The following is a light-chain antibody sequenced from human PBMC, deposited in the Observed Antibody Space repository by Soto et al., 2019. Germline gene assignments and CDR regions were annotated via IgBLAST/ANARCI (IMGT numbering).Light chain of an antibody. J-gene: IGLJ7*01. CDR1: TGAVTSGHY. CDR2: DTS. V-gene: IGLV7-46*01. Sequence: QAVVTQEPSLTVSTGGTGTLTCGSSTGAVTSGHYHYWFQQKTGQAPRTMIYDTSNKHSWTPARFSGSLLGGKAALTLSGAQPEDEAEYYCLLSYSGARPAVFGGGTQLTVL. CDR3: LLSYSGARPAV.